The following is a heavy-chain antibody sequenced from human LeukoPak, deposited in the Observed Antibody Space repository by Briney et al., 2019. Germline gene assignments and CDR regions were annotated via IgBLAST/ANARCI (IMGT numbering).Heavy chain of an antibody. CDR1: GFTVSRNY. CDR3: ETSGYSYGNYYYYMDV. D-gene: IGHD5-18*01. V-gene: IGHV3-66*02. CDR2: IYSGGST. J-gene: IGHJ6*03. Sequence: GGSLRLSCAASGFTVSRNYMSWVRQAPGNGLEWVSVIYSGGSTYYADSVKRRFTISRDNSKNTLYLQMNSLRAEDTAVYYCETSGYSYGNYYYYMDVWGKGTTVTVSS.